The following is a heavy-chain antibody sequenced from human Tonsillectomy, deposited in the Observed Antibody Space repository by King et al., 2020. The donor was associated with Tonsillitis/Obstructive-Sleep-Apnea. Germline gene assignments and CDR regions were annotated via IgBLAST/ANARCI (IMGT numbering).Heavy chain of an antibody. J-gene: IGHJ4*02. CDR3: AKERATMYFDY. V-gene: IGHV3-43*01. Sequence: VQLVESGGVVVQPGGSLRLSCAASGFTFDAYTMHWVRQAPGKGLEWVSLISWDCTNTYYADSVKGRFTISRDNSKKSLYLQMNSLRTEDTALYYCAKERATMYFDYWGQGTLLTVSS. CDR1: GFTFDAYT. D-gene: IGHD5-12*01. CDR2: ISWDCTNT.